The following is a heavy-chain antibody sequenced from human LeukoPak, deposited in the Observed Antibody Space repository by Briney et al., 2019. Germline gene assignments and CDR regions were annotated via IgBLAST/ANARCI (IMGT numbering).Heavy chain of an antibody. CDR3: VRALGSSSADF. J-gene: IGHJ4*02. CDR2: INQDGSEK. Sequence: GGSLRPSCPPSGFTFGKSWTSWVRQAPGKGRGGWANINQDGSEKYYVDSVEGRFTISRDNAKNSLSLQMDSLRGEDTAVYFCVRALGSSSADFWGQGTLVTVSS. D-gene: IGHD6-6*01. V-gene: IGHV3-7*01. CDR1: GFTFGKSW.